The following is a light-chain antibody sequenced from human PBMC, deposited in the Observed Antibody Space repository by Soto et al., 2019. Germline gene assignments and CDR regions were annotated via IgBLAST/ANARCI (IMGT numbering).Light chain of an antibody. CDR1: TGAVTSGYY. Sequence: QAVVTQEPALTVSPGGKGTLTCASSTGAVTSGYYPNWFQQKPGQAPRALIYNTSNKHSWTPARFSGSLLGGKAALTLSGVQPEDEAEYYCLLYYGGAQVFGGGTKLTVL. J-gene: IGLJ2*01. V-gene: IGLV7-43*01. CDR3: LLYYGGAQV. CDR2: NTS.